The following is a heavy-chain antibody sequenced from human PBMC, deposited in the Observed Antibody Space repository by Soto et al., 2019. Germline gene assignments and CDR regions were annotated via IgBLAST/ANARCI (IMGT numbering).Heavy chain of an antibody. Sequence: ASVKVSCKTSGYRFTTYYIHWVRQAPGHGLEWMAIINPTGGSTNYAQKFRGRITLTMDTSTSTVYMELSSLRSEDTAVYYCARETPTPCSGGSCRWFDPWGQGTLVTVSS. CDR2: INPTGGST. CDR1: GYRFTTYY. CDR3: ARETPTPCSGGSCRWFDP. J-gene: IGHJ5*02. D-gene: IGHD2-15*01. V-gene: IGHV1-46*01.